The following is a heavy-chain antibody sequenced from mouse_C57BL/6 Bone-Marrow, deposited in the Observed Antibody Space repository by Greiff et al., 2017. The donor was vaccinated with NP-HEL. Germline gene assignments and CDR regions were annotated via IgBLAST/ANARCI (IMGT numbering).Heavy chain of an antibody. Sequence: EVQRVESGGGLVQPGGSLKLSCAASGFTFSDYYMYWVRQTPEKRLEWVAYISNGGGSTYYPDTVKGRFTISRDNAKNTLYLQMSRLKSEDTAMYYCARLDSTLYAMDYWGQGTSVTVSS. J-gene: IGHJ4*01. CDR3: ARLDSTLYAMDY. V-gene: IGHV5-12*01. CDR1: GFTFSDYY. CDR2: ISNGGGST. D-gene: IGHD2-5*01.